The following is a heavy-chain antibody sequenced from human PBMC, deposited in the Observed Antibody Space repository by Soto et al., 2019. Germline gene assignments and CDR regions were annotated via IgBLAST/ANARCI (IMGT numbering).Heavy chain of an antibody. CDR2: IYYNGGST. CDR3: ARRYGDYFDY. D-gene: IGHD4-17*01. CDR1: GGSISSYY. Sequence: QVQLQESGPGLVKPSETLSLTCTVSGGSISSYYWSWIRQPPGKGLEWIGYIYYNGGSTNYNPSLTSRVTISVDTSKNQFSLKLSSVTAADTAVYYCARRYGDYFDYWGQGTLVTVSS. V-gene: IGHV4-59*08. J-gene: IGHJ4*02.